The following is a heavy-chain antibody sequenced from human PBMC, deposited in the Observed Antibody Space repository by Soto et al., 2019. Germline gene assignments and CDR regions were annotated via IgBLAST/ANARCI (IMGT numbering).Heavy chain of an antibody. D-gene: IGHD2-21*01. CDR2: FYYSGST. CDR1: GGSISSGLYS. CDR3: PRLGGFCGGTGYGYYVIDG. V-gene: IGHV4-39*01. J-gene: IGHJ6*02. Sequence: PSETLSLPCTVSGGSISSGLYSWGWIRQPPGKGLEWIGTFYYSGSTHYNPSLVGRVTLSLDPSKEQSSLRVNSVTAADTAVYYCPRLGGFCGGTGYGYYVIDGWGQGSWVTSSS.